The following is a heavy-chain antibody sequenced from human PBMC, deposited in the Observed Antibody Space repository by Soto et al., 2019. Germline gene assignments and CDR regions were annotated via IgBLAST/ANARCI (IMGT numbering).Heavy chain of an antibody. CDR2: ISGSGGST. CDR1: GFTFSSYA. Sequence: EVQLLESGGGLVQPGGSLRLSCAASGFTFSSYAMSWVRQAQGKWLEWVSAISGSGGSTYYADSVKGRFTISRDNSKNKLHQQIYSLRAEDTAVYYCAGSSSSGWFLGAWYCDLWGRGSLVTVSS. V-gene: IGHV3-23*01. D-gene: IGHD6-19*01. J-gene: IGHJ2*01. CDR3: AGSSSSGWFLGAWYCDL.